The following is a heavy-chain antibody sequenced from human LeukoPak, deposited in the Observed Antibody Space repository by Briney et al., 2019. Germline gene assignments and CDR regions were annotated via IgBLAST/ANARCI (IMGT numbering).Heavy chain of an antibody. J-gene: IGHJ4*02. CDR2: ISSNGGST. Sequence: GGSLRLSCAASGFTFSSYAMHWVRQAPGKGLEYVSAISSNGGSTYYANSVKGRFTISRDNSKNTLYLQMGSLRAEDMAVYYCARGNSSGWYYPFDYWGQGTLVTVSS. CDR3: ARGNSSGWYYPFDY. V-gene: IGHV3-64*01. CDR1: GFTFSSYA. D-gene: IGHD6-19*01.